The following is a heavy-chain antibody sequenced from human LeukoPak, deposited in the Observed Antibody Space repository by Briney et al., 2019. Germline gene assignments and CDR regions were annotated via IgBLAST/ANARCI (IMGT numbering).Heavy chain of an antibody. CDR2: ISGSGGST. V-gene: IGHV3-23*01. CDR1: GFTFSSYA. Sequence: GSLRLSCAASGFTFSSYAMSWVRQAPGKGLEWVSGISGSGGSTYYADSVKGRFTICRDNSKNTLYLQMNSLRTEDTAVDFCAKHGYYYYYNMDVWGKGTTVTVSS. CDR3: AKHGYYYYYNMDV. J-gene: IGHJ6*04.